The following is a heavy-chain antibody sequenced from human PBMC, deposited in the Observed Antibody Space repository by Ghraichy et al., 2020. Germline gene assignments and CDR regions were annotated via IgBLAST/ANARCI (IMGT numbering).Heavy chain of an antibody. Sequence: ASVKVSCKASGYTFTSYGISWVRQAPGQGLEWMGWISAYNGNTNYAQKLQGRVTMTTDTSTSTAYMELRSLRSDDTAVYYCARWYEYCSGGSCYKHYYHGMDVWGQGTTVTVSS. CDR2: ISAYNGNT. CDR3: ARWYEYCSGGSCYKHYYHGMDV. D-gene: IGHD2-15*01. V-gene: IGHV1-18*01. CDR1: GYTFTSYG. J-gene: IGHJ6*02.